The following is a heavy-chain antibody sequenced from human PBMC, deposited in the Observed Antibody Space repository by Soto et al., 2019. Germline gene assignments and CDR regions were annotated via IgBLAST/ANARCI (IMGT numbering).Heavy chain of an antibody. D-gene: IGHD6-13*01. CDR1: GFTFSSYG. Sequence: GGSLRLSCAASGFTFSSYGMHWVRQAPGKGLEWVAVISYDGSNKYYADSVKGRFTISRDNSKNTLYLQMNSLRAEDTAVYYCAKDEYRYSSSPFDPWGQGTLVTVSS. V-gene: IGHV3-30*18. CDR2: ISYDGSNK. CDR3: AKDEYRYSSSPFDP. J-gene: IGHJ5*02.